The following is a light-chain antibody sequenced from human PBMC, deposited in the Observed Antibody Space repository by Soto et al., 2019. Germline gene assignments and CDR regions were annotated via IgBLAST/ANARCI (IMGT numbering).Light chain of an antibody. Sequence: QSVLTQPPSVSGAPGQRVTISCTGSSSNIGAGYDVHWYQQLPGTAPKRLIYGNSNRPSGVPDRFSGSKSGTSASLAITGLQAEDEADYYCQSYDSSLSGYVFGTGTPLTAL. V-gene: IGLV1-40*01. CDR3: QSYDSSLSGYV. CDR2: GNS. CDR1: SSNIGAGYD. J-gene: IGLJ7*02.